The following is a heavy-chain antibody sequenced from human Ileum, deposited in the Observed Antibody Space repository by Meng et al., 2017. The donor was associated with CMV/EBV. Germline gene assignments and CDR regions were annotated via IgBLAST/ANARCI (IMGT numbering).Heavy chain of an antibody. D-gene: IGHD4-17*01. CDR3: ARDWDYGDPADY. Sequence: CKTSGYKFTDYGFSWVRQAPGQGLEWMGWIATFNGNTNYAQRMQGRVTMSRDTSTSTVYMELRSLRYDDAAVYYCARDWDYGDPADYWGQGTLVTVSS. CDR2: IATFNGNT. V-gene: IGHV1-18*01. J-gene: IGHJ4*02. CDR1: GYKFTDYG.